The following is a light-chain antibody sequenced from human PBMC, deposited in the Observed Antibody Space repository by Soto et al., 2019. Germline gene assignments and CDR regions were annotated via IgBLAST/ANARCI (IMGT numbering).Light chain of an antibody. CDR1: QVIGSGY. V-gene: IGKV3-20*01. J-gene: IGKJ2*01. CDR2: GAS. CDR3: QQFGSSIPHT. Sequence: EIVMTQSPATLSLSPGERATISCRASQVIGSGYLARYNQKSGQAPRLLIYGASSRATGIPDRFSGSGSGTDFTLTISRLEPEDFGVYYCQQFGSSIPHTFGQGTKLEIK.